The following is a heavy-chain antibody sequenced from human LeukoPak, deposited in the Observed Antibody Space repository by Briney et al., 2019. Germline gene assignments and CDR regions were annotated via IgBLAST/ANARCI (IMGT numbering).Heavy chain of an antibody. V-gene: IGHV4-39*01. J-gene: IGHJ5*02. Sequence: ASETLSLTCTVSGDSISSSNYYWGWIRQPPGKGLEWIGSISYSGGTFYSPSLNSRLTISVDTSKNQFSLKVTSVTAADTAMYYCASHYDFWSGYQYNWFDPWGQGTLVTVSS. D-gene: IGHD3-3*01. CDR3: ASHYDFWSGYQYNWFDP. CDR1: GDSISSSNYY. CDR2: ISYSGGT.